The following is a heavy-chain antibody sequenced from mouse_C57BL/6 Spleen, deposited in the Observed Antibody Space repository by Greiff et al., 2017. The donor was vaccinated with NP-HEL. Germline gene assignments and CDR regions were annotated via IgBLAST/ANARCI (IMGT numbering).Heavy chain of an antibody. CDR1: GYTFTSYW. CDR2: IHPNSGST. J-gene: IGHJ4*01. Sequence: VQLQQSGAELVKPGASVKLSCKASGYTFTSYWMHWVKQRPGQGLEWIGMIHPNSGSTNYNEKFKSKATLTVDKSSSTAYMQRSSLTSEDSAVYYCARRYYYGSSRYAMDYWGQGTSVTVSS. D-gene: IGHD1-1*01. CDR3: ARRYYYGSSRYAMDY. V-gene: IGHV1-64*01.